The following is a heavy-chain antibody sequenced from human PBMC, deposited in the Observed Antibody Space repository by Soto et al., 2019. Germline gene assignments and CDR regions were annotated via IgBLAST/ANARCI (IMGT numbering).Heavy chain of an antibody. V-gene: IGHV4-30-2*01. CDR3: ARGVGASYDGLEV. Sequence: QLQLQESGSGLLKPSQTLALTCGVSDDSISSGAYCWSWIRQPPGKGLEWIGHIYHSGTTYDNPSRKRRVTRSMDRSKNQLSLKLRSLTAADTAVYYCARGVGASYDGLEVWGRGTTVTVSS. D-gene: IGHD1-26*01. CDR2: IYHSGTT. J-gene: IGHJ6*02. CDR1: DDSISSGAYC.